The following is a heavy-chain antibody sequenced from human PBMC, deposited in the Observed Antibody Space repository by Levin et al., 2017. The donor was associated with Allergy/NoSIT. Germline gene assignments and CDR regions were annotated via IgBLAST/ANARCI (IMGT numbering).Heavy chain of an antibody. V-gene: IGHV3-23*01. CDR3: AKGSSGFGEIGAFDI. CDR1: GFTFSSYA. Sequence: LAGGSLRLSCAASGFTFSSYAMSWVRQAPGKGLEWVSAISGSGGSTYYADSVKGRFTISRDNSKNTLYLQMNSLRAEDTAVYYCAKGSSGFGEIGAFDIWGQGTMVTVSS. CDR2: ISGSGGST. J-gene: IGHJ3*02. D-gene: IGHD3-10*01.